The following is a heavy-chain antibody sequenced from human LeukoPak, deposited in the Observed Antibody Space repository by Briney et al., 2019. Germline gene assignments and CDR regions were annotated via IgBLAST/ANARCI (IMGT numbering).Heavy chain of an antibody. CDR1: GLTFSSYA. J-gene: IGHJ4*02. CDR2: ISGSGGST. D-gene: IGHD3-3*01. CDR3: AKSGQSVGYDFWSGKPDYYFDY. V-gene: IGHV3-23*01. Sequence: PGGSLRLSCAASGLTFSSYAMSWVRQAPGKGLEWVSAISGSGGSTYYADSVKGRFTISRDNSKNTLYLQMNSLRAEDTAVYCCAKSGQSVGYDFWSGKPDYYFDYWGQGTLVSVSS.